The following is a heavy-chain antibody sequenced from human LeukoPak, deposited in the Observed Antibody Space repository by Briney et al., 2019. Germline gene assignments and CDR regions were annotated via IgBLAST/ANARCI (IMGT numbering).Heavy chain of an antibody. CDR3: ARVKSGDIVATLNHNWFDP. J-gene: IGHJ5*02. CDR2: INHSGST. V-gene: IGHV4-34*01. CDR1: GGSFSGYY. Sequence: PSETLSLTCAVYGGSFSGYYWSWIRQPPGKGLEWIGEINHSGSTNYNPSLKSRVTISVDTSKNQFSLKLSSVTAADTAVYYCARVKSGDIVATLNHNWFDPWGQGTLVTVSS. D-gene: IGHD5-12*01.